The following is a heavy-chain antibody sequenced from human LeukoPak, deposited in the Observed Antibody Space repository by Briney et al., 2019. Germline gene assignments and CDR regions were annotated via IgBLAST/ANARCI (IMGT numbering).Heavy chain of an antibody. CDR1: GGSISSGSYY. D-gene: IGHD1-1*01. J-gene: IGHJ4*02. Sequence: SETLSLTCTVSGGSISSGSYYWTWIRQPAGKGLEWVGSIHRTGSTYYNPSLKSRVTISVDTSKNQFSLSVRSVTAADSAVYYCARDRDLENFDYWGQGTLVTVSS. CDR2: IHRTGST. V-gene: IGHV4-39*07. CDR3: ARDRDLENFDY.